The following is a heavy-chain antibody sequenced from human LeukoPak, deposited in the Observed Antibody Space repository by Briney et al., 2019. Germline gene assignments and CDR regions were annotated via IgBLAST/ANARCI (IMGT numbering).Heavy chain of an antibody. CDR1: GFTVNSNY. D-gene: IGHD4-23*01. Sequence: GGSLRLSCAASGFTVNSNYMSWVRQAPGKGLEWVLVIYSGDNTYYADSVKGRFTVSRDTSKNTVYLRMNSLRAEDTAVYYCARGPYGNPLGYWGQGTLVTVSS. CDR2: IYSGDNT. J-gene: IGHJ4*02. CDR3: ARGPYGNPLGY. V-gene: IGHV3-53*01.